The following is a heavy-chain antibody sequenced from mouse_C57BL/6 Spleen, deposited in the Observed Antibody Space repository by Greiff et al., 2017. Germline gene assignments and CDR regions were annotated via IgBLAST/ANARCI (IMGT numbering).Heavy chain of an antibody. Sequence: QVQLKQSGPELVKPGASVKISCKASGYAFSSSWMNWVKQRPGKGLEWIGRISPGDGDTNYNGKFKGKATLTADKSSSTAYMQLSSLTSEDSAVYFCARNDYDLAWFAYWGQGTLVTVSA. CDR3: ARNDYDLAWFAY. V-gene: IGHV1-82*01. D-gene: IGHD2-4*01. CDR2: ISPGDGDT. CDR1: GYAFSSSW. J-gene: IGHJ3*01.